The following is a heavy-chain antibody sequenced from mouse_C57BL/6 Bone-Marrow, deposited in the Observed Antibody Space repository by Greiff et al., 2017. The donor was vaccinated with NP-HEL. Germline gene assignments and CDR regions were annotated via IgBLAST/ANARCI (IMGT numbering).Heavy chain of an antibody. V-gene: IGHV2-2*01. Sequence: VQLQQSGPGLVQPSQCLSITCTVSGFSLTSYGVHWVRQSPGKGLEWLGVIWSGGSTDYNAAFISRLSISKDNSKSQVFFKMNSLQADDTAIYYCARNKGFYDYPFFDYWGQGTTLTVSS. CDR2: IWSGGST. D-gene: IGHD2-4*01. CDR1: GFSLTSYG. J-gene: IGHJ2*01. CDR3: ARNKGFYDYPFFDY.